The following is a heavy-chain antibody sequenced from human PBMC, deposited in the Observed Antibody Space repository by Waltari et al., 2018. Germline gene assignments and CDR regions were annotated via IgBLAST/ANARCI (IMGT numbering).Heavy chain of an antibody. CDR2: SIPILGTA. J-gene: IGHJ4*02. Sequence: QVQLVQSGAEVKKPGSSVKVSCKASGGTFSSYAISWVRQAPGQGLEWMGGSIPILGTANDVQKFQGRVTITTDESTSTAYMELSSLRSEDTAVYYCARESASGYDLDYWGQGTLVTVSS. V-gene: IGHV1-69*05. CDR3: ARESASGYDLDY. D-gene: IGHD5-12*01. CDR1: GGTFSSYA.